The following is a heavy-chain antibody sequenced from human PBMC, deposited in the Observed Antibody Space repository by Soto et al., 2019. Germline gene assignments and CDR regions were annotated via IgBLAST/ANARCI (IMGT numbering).Heavy chain of an antibody. CDR3: AREGSDCSGGSCHNNWFDP. V-gene: IGHV4-34*01. J-gene: IGHJ5*02. CDR1: GGSFSGYY. D-gene: IGHD2-15*01. CDR2: INHSGST. Sequence: QVQLQQWGAGLLKPSETLSLTCAVYGGSFSGYYWSWIRQPPGKGLEWIGEINHSGSTNYNPSLKSRVTISVDTSKNQFSPKRSSVTAADTAVYYCAREGSDCSGGSCHNNWFDPWGQGTLVTVSS.